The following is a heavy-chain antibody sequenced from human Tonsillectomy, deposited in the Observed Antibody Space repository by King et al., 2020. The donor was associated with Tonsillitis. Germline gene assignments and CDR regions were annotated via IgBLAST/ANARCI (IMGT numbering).Heavy chain of an antibody. CDR1: GFTFSNAW. V-gene: IGHV3-15*01. CDR3: TTDTQGIQLFDRYYYYYGMDV. D-gene: IGHD5-18*01. Sequence: VQLVESGGGLVKPGGPLRLSCAASGFTFSNAWMSWVRQAPGKGLEWVGRIKSKTDGGTTDYAAPVKGRFTISRDDSKNTLYLQMNSLKTEDTAVYYCTTDTQGIQLFDRYYYYYGMDVWGQGTTVTVSS. CDR2: IKSKTDGGTT. J-gene: IGHJ6*02.